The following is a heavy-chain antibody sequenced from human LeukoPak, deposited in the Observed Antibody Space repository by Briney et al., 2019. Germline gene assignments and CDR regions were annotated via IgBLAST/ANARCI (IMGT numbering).Heavy chain of an antibody. Sequence: GGPLSLSCAASGFTFSCHAVYGLRQAPGKGLEGVSGISGCYGDTYYADSVKGRFTISRDNSKNLVYLQMNSLSTEDTAVYYCAKTTTGYSSGRYPGWPLDYWGQGTLVTVSS. J-gene: IGHJ4*02. CDR2: ISGCYGDT. CDR3: AKTTTGYSSGRYPGWPLDY. D-gene: IGHD6-19*01. CDR1: GFTFSCHA. V-gene: IGHV3-23*01.